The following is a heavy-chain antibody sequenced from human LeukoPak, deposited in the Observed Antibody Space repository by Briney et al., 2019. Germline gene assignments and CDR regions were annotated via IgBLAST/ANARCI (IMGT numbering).Heavy chain of an antibody. Sequence: GAPVKVSCKASGYTFTSYGISLVRQAPGQGLEWMGWISACNGNTNYAQKLQGRVTMTTDTSTSTAYMELRSLRSDDTAVYYCAREQQWASMGSYYFDYWGQGTLVTVSS. CDR1: GYTFTSYG. CDR3: AREQQWASMGSYYFDY. D-gene: IGHD6-19*01. J-gene: IGHJ4*02. V-gene: IGHV1-18*01. CDR2: ISACNGNT.